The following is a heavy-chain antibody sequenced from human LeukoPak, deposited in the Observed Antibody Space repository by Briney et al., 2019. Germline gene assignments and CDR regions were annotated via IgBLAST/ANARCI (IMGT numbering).Heavy chain of an antibody. CDR3: ARMVVTAILDAFDI. D-gene: IGHD2-21*02. Sequence: GGSLRLSCAASGFTFSSYSMNWVRQAPGKGLKWVSSISSSSSYIYYADSVKGRFTISRDNAKNSLYLQMNSLRAEDTAVYYCARMVVTAILDAFDIWGQGTMVTVSS. CDR2: ISSSSSYI. CDR1: GFTFSSYS. J-gene: IGHJ3*02. V-gene: IGHV3-21*01.